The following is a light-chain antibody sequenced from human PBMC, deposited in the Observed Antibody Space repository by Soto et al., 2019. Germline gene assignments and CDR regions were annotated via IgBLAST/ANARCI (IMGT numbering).Light chain of an antibody. CDR1: ASSIGTNT. V-gene: IGLV1-44*01. CDR3: AAWDGSLNNVL. Sequence: QSVLTQPPSASGTPGQRVTISCSGSASSIGTNTVNWYRQLPGTAPKLLIYGDNQRPSGVPDRFSGSKSGTSASLAISGLQSEDEAEYYCAAWDGSLNNVLFGRGTKLTVL. CDR2: GDN. J-gene: IGLJ2*01.